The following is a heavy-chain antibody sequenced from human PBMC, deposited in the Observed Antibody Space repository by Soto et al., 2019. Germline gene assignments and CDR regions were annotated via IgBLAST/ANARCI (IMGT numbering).Heavy chain of an antibody. J-gene: IGHJ4*02. Sequence: SETLSLTCTVSGGSISSYYWSWIRQPPGKGLEWIGYIYYSGSTNYNPSLKSRVTTSVDTSKNQFSLKLSSVTAADTAVYYCARFYDSSGYYYDYWGQGTLVTVSS. D-gene: IGHD3-22*01. CDR2: IYYSGST. CDR3: ARFYDSSGYYYDY. V-gene: IGHV4-59*01. CDR1: GGSISSYY.